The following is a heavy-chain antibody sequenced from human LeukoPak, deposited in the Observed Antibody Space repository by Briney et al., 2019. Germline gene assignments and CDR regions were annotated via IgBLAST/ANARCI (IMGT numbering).Heavy chain of an antibody. Sequence: SVKVSCKASGGTFSSYAISWVRQAPGQGLEWMGRIIPIFGTANYAQKFQGRVTITTDESTSTAYMELSSLRSEDTAVYYCARDGNYYDSSGYFNYWGQGTLVTVSS. D-gene: IGHD3-22*01. CDR2: IIPIFGTA. CDR1: GGTFSSYA. J-gene: IGHJ4*02. CDR3: ARDGNYYDSSGYFNY. V-gene: IGHV1-69*05.